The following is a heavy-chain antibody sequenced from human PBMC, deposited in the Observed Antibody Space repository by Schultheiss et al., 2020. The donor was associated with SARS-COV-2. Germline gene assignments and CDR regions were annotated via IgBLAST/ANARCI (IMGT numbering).Heavy chain of an antibody. J-gene: IGHJ4*02. CDR2: ISGSGGST. D-gene: IGHD3-22*01. CDR1: GFTFSSYA. CDR3: ANRDLDYDSSGYYLD. Sequence: GESLKISCAASGFTFSSYAMSWVRQAPGKGLELVSAISGSGGSTYYADSVKGRFTISRDNSKNTLYLQMNSLRAEDTAVYYCANRDLDYDSSGYYLDWGQGTLVTVSS. V-gene: IGHV3-23*01.